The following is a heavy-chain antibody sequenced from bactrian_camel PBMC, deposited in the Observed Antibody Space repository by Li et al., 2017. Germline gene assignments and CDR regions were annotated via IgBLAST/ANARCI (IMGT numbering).Heavy chain of an antibody. CDR1: GFMFSIYW. CDR3: VRDGVMSSAYASFGD. V-gene: IGHV3S25*01. CDR2: INSGGGTM. Sequence: QLVESGGGSVQPGGSLRLSCAASGFMFSIYWMYWVRQAPGKGLEWVSTINSGGGTMHYADSVKGRFTITRDNAKNTVYLQMSSLKPEDTAVYYCVRDGVMSSAYASFGDWGQGTQVTVS. D-gene: IGHD4*01. J-gene: IGHJ6*01.